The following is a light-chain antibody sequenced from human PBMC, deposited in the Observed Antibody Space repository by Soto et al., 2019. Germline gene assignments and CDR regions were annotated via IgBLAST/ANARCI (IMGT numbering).Light chain of an antibody. CDR2: GAS. V-gene: IGKV3-20*01. CDR1: QSISNSF. Sequence: EIVLTQSPGTLSLSPGERATLSCRASQSISNSFLAWYLQKPGQAPRLLIYGASSRATGIPDRFSGSGSGTDFTLTISRLEPEDFAVYYCQQYVSSRITFGQGTRLEI. J-gene: IGKJ5*01. CDR3: QQYVSSRIT.